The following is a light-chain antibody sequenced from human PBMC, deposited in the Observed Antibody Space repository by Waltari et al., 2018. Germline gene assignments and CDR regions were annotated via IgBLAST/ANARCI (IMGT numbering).Light chain of an antibody. V-gene: IGLV2-14*01. CDR1: SSDVGGYNY. CDR2: EVT. J-gene: IGLJ2*01. CDR3: KSYTSSSTLL. Sequence: QSALTQPASVSGSLGQSITISCTGTSSDVGGYNYVSWYQQHPGKAPKLMIYEVTNRPSGVSNRLSGSKSGNTASLTISGLQAEDEADYYCKSYTSSSTLLFGGGTKLTVL.